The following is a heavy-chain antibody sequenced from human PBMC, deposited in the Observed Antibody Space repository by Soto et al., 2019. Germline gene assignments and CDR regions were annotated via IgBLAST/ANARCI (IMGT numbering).Heavy chain of an antibody. V-gene: IGHV4-31*03. D-gene: IGHD4-17*01. J-gene: IGHJ4*02. Sequence: SETLSLTCTVSGGSISSGGYYWSWIRQHPGKGLEWIGYIYYSGSTYYNPSLKSRVTISVDTSKNQFSLKLSSVTAADTAVYYCARLTTPPTCYDYWGQGTLVTVSS. CDR1: GGSISSGGYY. CDR2: IYYSGST. CDR3: ARLTTPPTCYDY.